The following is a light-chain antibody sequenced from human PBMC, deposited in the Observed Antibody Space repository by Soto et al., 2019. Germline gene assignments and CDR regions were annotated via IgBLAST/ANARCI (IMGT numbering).Light chain of an antibody. CDR2: DVS. V-gene: IGLV2-14*01. CDR3: SSYTSSSTLFYV. Sequence: QSALTQPASVSGSPGQSITISCTGTSSDVGGYNYVSWYQQHPGKAPKLMIYDVSTRPSGVYNRFSGSKSGNTASLTISGLQAEYEADYYCSSYTSSSTLFYVFGTGTKLTVL. CDR1: SSDVGGYNY. J-gene: IGLJ1*01.